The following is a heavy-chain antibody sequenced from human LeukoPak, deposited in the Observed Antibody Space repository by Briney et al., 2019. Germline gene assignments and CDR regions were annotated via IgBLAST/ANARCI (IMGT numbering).Heavy chain of an antibody. D-gene: IGHD3-10*01. V-gene: IGHV3-49*04. J-gene: IGHJ4*02. CDR3: TRGSRGDLGDCFNY. CDR1: GYTFGDYA. CDR2: VRSKVYGGTT. Sequence: GGSLRLSCTASGYTFGDYAMSWVRQAPGKGLEWVGFVRSKVYGGTTESAASVKGRCTISRDDSKNIAYLQMNSLKTEDTALYYCTRGSRGDLGDCFNYWGQGTLVTVLS.